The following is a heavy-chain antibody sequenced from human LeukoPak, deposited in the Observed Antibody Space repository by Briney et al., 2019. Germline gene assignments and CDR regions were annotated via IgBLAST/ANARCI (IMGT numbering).Heavy chain of an antibody. V-gene: IGHV4-34*01. Sequence: SETLSLTCAVYGGSFSGYYWSWIRQPPGKGLEWLGEINHSGSTNYNPSLKSRVTISVDTSKNQFSLKLSSVTAADTAVYYCARGPGITIFGVVSGMDVWGQGTTVTVSS. CDR2: INHSGST. CDR3: ARGPGITIFGVVSGMDV. CDR1: GGSFSGYY. J-gene: IGHJ6*02. D-gene: IGHD3-3*01.